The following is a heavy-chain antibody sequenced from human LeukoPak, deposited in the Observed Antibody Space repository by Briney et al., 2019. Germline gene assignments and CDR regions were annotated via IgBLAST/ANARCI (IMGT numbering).Heavy chain of an antibody. CDR3: ARDKVWGASQIGLFYYYGLDV. Sequence: PGGSLRLSCAASGFTFSTYSMNWVRQAPGKGLEWVSYISSSSSTIYYADSVKGRFTISRDNAKNSLYLQMDSLRDEDTAVYYCARDKVWGASQIGLFYYYGLDVWGQGTTVTVSS. CDR2: ISSSSSTI. D-gene: IGHD1-26*01. V-gene: IGHV3-48*02. CDR1: GFTFSTYS. J-gene: IGHJ6*02.